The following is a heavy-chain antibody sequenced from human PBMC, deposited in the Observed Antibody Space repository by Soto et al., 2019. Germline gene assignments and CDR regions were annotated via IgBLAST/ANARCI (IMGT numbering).Heavy chain of an antibody. V-gene: IGHV3-15*07. CDR2: IKSKTDGGTT. D-gene: IGHD6-19*01. CDR3: TTGSSWSPRISYYYYGMDV. Sequence: PGGSLRLSCAASGFTFSNAWMNWVRQAPWKGLEWVGRIKSKTDGGTTDYAAPVKGRFTISRDDSKNTLYLQMNSLKTEDTAVYYCTTGSSWSPRISYYYYGMDVWGQGTTVIVSS. J-gene: IGHJ6*02. CDR1: GFTFSNAW.